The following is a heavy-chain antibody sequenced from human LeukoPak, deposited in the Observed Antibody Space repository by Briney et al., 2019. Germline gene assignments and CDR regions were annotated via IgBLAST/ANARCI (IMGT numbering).Heavy chain of an antibody. Sequence: GRSLRLSCAASGFTFSSYAMHWVRQAPGKGLEWVAVISYDGSNKYYADSVKGRFTISRDNSKNTLYLQMNSLRAEDTAVYYCARAANLNYRYFAFWGQGTLVTVSS. CDR3: ARAANLNYRYFAF. CDR1: GFTFSSYA. D-gene: IGHD1-7*01. V-gene: IGHV3-30-3*01. CDR2: ISYDGSNK. J-gene: IGHJ4*02.